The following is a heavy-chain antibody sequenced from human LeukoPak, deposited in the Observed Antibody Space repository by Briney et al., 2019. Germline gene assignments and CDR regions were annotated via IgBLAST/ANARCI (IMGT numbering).Heavy chain of an antibody. J-gene: IGHJ4*02. D-gene: IGHD1-26*01. Sequence: SGGSLRLSCAASGFTFSDYYMSWIRQAPGKGLEWVSYISSSGSTIYYADSVKGRFTISRDNAKNSLYLQMNSLRAEDTAVYYCARSLLGEPIPWDYWGQGTLVTVSS. CDR1: GFTFSDYY. CDR2: ISSSGSTI. CDR3: ARSLLGEPIPWDY. V-gene: IGHV3-11*01.